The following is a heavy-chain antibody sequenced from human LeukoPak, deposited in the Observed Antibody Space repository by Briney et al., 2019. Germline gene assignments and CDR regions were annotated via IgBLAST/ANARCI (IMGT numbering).Heavy chain of an antibody. Sequence: GRSLRLSCAASGFTFSSYAMHWVRQAPGKGLEWVAVISYDGSNKYYADSVKGRFTISRDNSKNTLYLQMNSLRAEDTAVYYCARANIVLMVYASTLDYWAREPWSPSPQ. CDR1: GFTFSSYA. J-gene: IGHJ4*02. CDR3: ARANIVLMVYASTLDY. CDR2: ISYDGSNK. D-gene: IGHD2-8*01. V-gene: IGHV3-30-3*01.